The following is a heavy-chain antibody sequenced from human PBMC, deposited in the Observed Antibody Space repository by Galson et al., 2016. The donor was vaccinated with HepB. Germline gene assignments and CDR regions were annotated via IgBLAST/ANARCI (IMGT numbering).Heavy chain of an antibody. CDR3: AKDRDGDYDYGMDV. J-gene: IGHJ6*02. D-gene: IGHD4-17*01. CDR1: GFTFSNFD. Sequence: SLRLSCAASGFTFSNFDIHWVRQAPGKGLEWVALISSDATKQFLADSVKGRFSVSRDNSRNTLFLQMNSLRVDDTAVYYCAKDRDGDYDYGMDVWGQGTAATVSS. CDR2: ISSDATKQ. V-gene: IGHV3-30*18.